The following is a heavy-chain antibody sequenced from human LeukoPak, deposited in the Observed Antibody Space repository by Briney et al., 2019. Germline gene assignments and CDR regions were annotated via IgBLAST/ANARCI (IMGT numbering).Heavy chain of an antibody. CDR2: IYSSGIA. CDR3: ARAGPPGTGDPWYLDL. V-gene: IGHV4-31*03. CDR1: GFSISSGGYY. D-gene: IGHD7-27*01. Sequence: PSQTLSLTCTVSGFSISSGGYYWSWIRQHPGNGLEWIGSIYSSGIASYSPSLKSRLDISIDTSQSQFSLKLTSVTAADTAVYYCARAGPPGTGDPWYLDLWGRGTLVTVSS. J-gene: IGHJ2*01.